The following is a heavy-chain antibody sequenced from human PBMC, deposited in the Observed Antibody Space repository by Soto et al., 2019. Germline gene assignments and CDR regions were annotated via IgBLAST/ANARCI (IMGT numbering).Heavy chain of an antibody. Sequence: EVQLVESGGGLVQPGGSLRLSCAASGFTFSSYWMHWVRQAPGEGLMWVSRINSDGSRTTYADSVKGRFTISRDNAKNTVYLQMNSLSAEDTAVYYCARIGTGYYYMDVWGKGTTVTVSS. CDR2: INSDGSRT. J-gene: IGHJ6*03. CDR3: ARIGTGYYYMDV. V-gene: IGHV3-74*01. D-gene: IGHD1-1*01. CDR1: GFTFSSYW.